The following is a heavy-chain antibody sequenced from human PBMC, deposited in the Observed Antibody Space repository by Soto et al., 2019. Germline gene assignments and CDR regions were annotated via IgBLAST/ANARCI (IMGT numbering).Heavy chain of an antibody. J-gene: IGHJ4*02. Sequence: LRFSCAASGFTVSSNYMSWVRQAPGKGLEWVSVIYSGGSTYYADSVKGRFTISRDNSKNTLYLQMNSLRAEDTAVYYCARAVSGSYYFDYWGQGTLVTVSS. D-gene: IGHD6-19*01. CDR1: GFTVSSNY. CDR2: IYSGGST. V-gene: IGHV3-53*01. CDR3: ARAVSGSYYFDY.